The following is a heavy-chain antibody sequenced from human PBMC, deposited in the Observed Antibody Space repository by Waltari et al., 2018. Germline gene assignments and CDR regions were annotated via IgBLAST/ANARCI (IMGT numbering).Heavy chain of an antibody. V-gene: IGHV3-7*02. CDR3: ASVSLG. D-gene: IGHD3-16*01. Sequence: DVQMVESGGTLVQPGGSLRLSCVASGFTFRSDGVGWVRQAPGKGLEWVANIKTDGSEKHYVDSVKGRFIVSRDNAKNSLYLQMNSLTVEDTAVYFCASVSLGWGKGTTVTVSS. J-gene: IGHJ6*04. CDR2: IKTDGSEK. CDR1: GFTFRSDG.